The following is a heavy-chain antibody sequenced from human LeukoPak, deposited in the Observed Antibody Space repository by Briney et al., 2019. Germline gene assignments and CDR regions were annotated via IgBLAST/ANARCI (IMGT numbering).Heavy chain of an antibody. D-gene: IGHD2-2*02. Sequence: PGGSLRLSRAASGFTFSSYAMSWVRQAPGKGLEWVSAISGSGGSTYYADSVKGRFTISRDNSKNTLYLQMNSLRAEDTAVYYCARAGYCSSTSCYTGGWFDPWGQGTLVTVSS. V-gene: IGHV3-23*01. J-gene: IGHJ5*02. CDR2: ISGSGGST. CDR1: GFTFSSYA. CDR3: ARAGYCSSTSCYTGGWFDP.